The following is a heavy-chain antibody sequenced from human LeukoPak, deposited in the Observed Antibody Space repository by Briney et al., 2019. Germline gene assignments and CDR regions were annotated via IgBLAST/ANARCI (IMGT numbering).Heavy chain of an antibody. V-gene: IGHV3-23*01. J-gene: IGHJ5*02. D-gene: IGHD1-26*01. Sequence: PGGSLRLSRAASGFTFSSYAMSWVRQAPGKGLEWVSAISGSGGSTYYADSVKGRFTISRDNSKNTLYLQMNSLRAEDTAVYYCAKDPYSGSYSGDWFDPWGQGTLVTVSS. CDR3: AKDPYSGSYSGDWFDP. CDR1: GFTFSSYA. CDR2: ISGSGGST.